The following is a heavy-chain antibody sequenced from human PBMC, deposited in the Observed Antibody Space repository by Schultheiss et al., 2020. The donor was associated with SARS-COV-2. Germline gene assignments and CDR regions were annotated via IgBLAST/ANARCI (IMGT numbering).Heavy chain of an antibody. V-gene: IGHV3-74*01. CDR3: AGGPGWLPVS. Sequence: GESLKISCAASGFTFSSYWMSWVRQAPGKGLEWVSRINSDGSSTSYVDSVMGRFTISRDNAKTSLYLQMSSLRAEDTAVYYCAGGPGWLPVSWGQGTLVTVSS. J-gene: IGHJ5*02. CDR2: INSDGSST. D-gene: IGHD5-12*01. CDR1: GFTFSSYW.